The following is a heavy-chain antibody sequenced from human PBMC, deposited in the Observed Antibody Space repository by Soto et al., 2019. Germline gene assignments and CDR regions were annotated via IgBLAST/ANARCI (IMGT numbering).Heavy chain of an antibody. D-gene: IGHD2-15*01. CDR3: ARDHCRGGSCDYGMDV. J-gene: IGHJ6*02. Sequence: SETLSLTCTVSGGSISSGDYYWSWIRQSPGKGLEWIGCVHYTGNTYHNPSLKSRVAISVDTSKNQFSLKLRSVTAADTAAYYCARDHCRGGSCDYGMDVWGQGTTVTVSS. CDR2: VHYTGNT. V-gene: IGHV4-30-4*01. CDR1: GGSISSGDYY.